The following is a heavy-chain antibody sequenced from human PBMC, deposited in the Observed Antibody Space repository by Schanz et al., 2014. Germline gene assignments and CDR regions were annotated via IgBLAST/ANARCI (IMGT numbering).Heavy chain of an antibody. D-gene: IGHD3-10*01. CDR1: GFTFSSYG. CDR3: AKDQLANYRGSGYNWFDP. V-gene: IGHV3-30*02. CDR2: IRFDGSDK. Sequence: QVQLVESGGGMVQPGGSLRLSCAASGFTFSSYGMHWVRQAPGKGLEWVTFIRFDGSDKYYADSVKGRFSVSRDNSKNTLYLQMNSLRADDTAVYYCAKDQLANYRGSGYNWFDPWGQGTLVTVSS. J-gene: IGHJ5*02.